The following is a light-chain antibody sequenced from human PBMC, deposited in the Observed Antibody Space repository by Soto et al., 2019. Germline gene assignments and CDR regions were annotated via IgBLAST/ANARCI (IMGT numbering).Light chain of an antibody. J-gene: IGLJ2*01. CDR3: SSYTSTNTHVV. V-gene: IGLV2-14*01. CDR1: SSDVGGYNY. CDR2: DVS. Sequence: QSVLTQPASVSGSPGQSITISCTGTSSDVGGYNYVSWYQQHPGKAPKLIIYDVSNRPSGVSNRFSGSKSGNTASLTISGLQAEDEADYYCSSYTSTNTHVVFGGGTKVTVL.